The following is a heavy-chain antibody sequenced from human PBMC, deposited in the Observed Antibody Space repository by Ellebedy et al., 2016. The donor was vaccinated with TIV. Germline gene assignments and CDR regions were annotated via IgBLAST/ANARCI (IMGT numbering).Heavy chain of an antibody. J-gene: IGHJ6*02. CDR2: ISSSSSTI. CDR3: ARERGLLWFGDNYYGMDV. V-gene: IGHV3-48*04. CDR1: GFTFSSYS. Sequence: GESLKISXAASGFTFSSYSMNWVRQAPGKGLEWVSYISSSSSTIYYADSVKGRFTISRDNAKNSLYLQMNSLRAEDTAVYYCARERGLLWFGDNYYGMDVWGQGTTVTVSS. D-gene: IGHD3-10*01.